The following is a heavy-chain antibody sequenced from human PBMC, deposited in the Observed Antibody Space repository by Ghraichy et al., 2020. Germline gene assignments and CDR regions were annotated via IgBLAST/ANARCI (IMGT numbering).Heavy chain of an antibody. CDR2: IKQDGSEK. CDR3: ARDFDFWSGYYEV. J-gene: IGHJ4*02. D-gene: IGHD3-3*01. Sequence: SCAASGFTFSSYWMSWVRQAPGKGLEWVANIKQDGSEKYYVDSVKGRFTISRDNAKNSLYLQMNSLRAEDTAVYYCARDFDFWSGYYEVWGQGTLVTVSS. CDR1: GFTFSSYW. V-gene: IGHV3-7*01.